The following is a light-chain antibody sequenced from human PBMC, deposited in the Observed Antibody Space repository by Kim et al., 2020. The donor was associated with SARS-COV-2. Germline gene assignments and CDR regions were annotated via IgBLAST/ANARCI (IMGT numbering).Light chain of an antibody. V-gene: IGKV1-33*01. J-gene: IGKJ5*01. CDR2: DAS. CDR1: QDMNNF. Sequence: DIQMTQSPSSLSASVGDRVTITCQANQDMNNFLNWYQQKPGKAPKLLIYDASNLAAGAPSRFSGSGSGTEFTFTISSLQPEDIAMYYCQQYDDLPSTFGQGTRLEIK. CDR3: QQYDDLPST.